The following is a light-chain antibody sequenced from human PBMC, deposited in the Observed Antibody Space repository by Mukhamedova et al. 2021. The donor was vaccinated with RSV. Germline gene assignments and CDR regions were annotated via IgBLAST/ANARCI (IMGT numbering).Light chain of an antibody. V-gene: IGLV3-19*01. CDR2: GKN. CDR3: NSRDSSGNHVV. CDR1: SLRSYY. Sequence: TVRITCQGDSLRSYYASWYQQKPGQAPVLVIYGKNNRPSGIPDRFSGSSSGNTASLTITGAQAEDEADYYCNSRDSSGNHVVFG. J-gene: IGLJ2*01.